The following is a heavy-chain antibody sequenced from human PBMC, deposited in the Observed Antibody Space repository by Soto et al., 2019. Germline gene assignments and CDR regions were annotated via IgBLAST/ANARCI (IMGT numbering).Heavy chain of an antibody. D-gene: IGHD3-3*01. J-gene: IGHJ4*02. V-gene: IGHV4-34*01. CDR1: GGSFSGHF. CDR3: AGWAVGIMIFGVPKDY. CDR2: INHSGSA. Sequence: PSETLSLTCVVYGGSFSGHFWSWIRQPPGKGLEWIGEINHSGSANYNPSLKSRVTISVDTSKNQFSLKLTSVTAADTAVYYCAGWAVGIMIFGVPKDYWSQGTQLTVSS.